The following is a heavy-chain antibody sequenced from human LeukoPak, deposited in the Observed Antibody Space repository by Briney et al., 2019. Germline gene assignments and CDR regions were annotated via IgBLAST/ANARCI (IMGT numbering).Heavy chain of an antibody. D-gene: IGHD6-13*01. J-gene: IGHJ4*02. Sequence: ASVKVSCKTSGYTFSGYGISWVRQAPGQGLEWMGWITGNNGNTNYAPSLQGRITMTTDTSTNTAYMELTSLKSDDTAVYYCARAASYSSSWYGVYWGQGTLVTVSS. CDR1: GYTFSGYG. V-gene: IGHV1-18*01. CDR3: ARAASYSSSWYGVY. CDR2: ITGNNGNT.